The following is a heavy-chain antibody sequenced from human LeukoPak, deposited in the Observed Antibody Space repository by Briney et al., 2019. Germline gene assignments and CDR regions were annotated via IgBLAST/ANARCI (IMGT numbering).Heavy chain of an antibody. CDR1: GYTFTGYY. J-gene: IGHJ6*02. D-gene: IGHD1-26*01. V-gene: IGHV1-2*02. CDR3: WYSGSYLYYYGMDV. CDR2: INPNSGGT. Sequence: GASVKVSCKASGYTFTGYYMHWVRQAPGQGLEWMGWINPNSGGTNYAQKFQGRVTMTRDTSISTAYMELSRLRSDDTAVYYCWYSGSYLYYYGMDVWGQGTTVTVSS.